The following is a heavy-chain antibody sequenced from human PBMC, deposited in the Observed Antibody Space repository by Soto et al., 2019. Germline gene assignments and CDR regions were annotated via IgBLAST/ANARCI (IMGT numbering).Heavy chain of an antibody. CDR1: GFTFSSYA. V-gene: IGHV3-23*01. CDR2: LSDSGGST. Sequence: EVQLLESGGGLVQPGGSLRLSCAASGFTFSSYAMSWVRQAPGKGLEWVSALSDSGGSTYYADSVKGRFTISRDNSKNTVYKKMNRLRAEDTAVNYCAKRVGATVGRRDFWGQGTLGTVSS. CDR3: AKRVGATVGRRDF. D-gene: IGHD1-26*01. J-gene: IGHJ4*02.